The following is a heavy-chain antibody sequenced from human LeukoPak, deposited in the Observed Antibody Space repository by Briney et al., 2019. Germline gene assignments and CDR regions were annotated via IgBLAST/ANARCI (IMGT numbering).Heavy chain of an antibody. CDR2: INPNSGGT. V-gene: IGHV1-2*04. D-gene: IGHD4-17*01. CDR1: GYTFTGYY. J-gene: IGHJ3*02. CDR3: ARDVSGDYVRSAFDI. Sequence: ASVKVSCKASGYTFTGYYMHWVRQAPGQGLEWMGWINPNSGGTNYAQKFQGWVTMTRDTSISTAYMELSRLRSDDTAVYYCARDVSGDYVRSAFDIWGQGTMVTVSS.